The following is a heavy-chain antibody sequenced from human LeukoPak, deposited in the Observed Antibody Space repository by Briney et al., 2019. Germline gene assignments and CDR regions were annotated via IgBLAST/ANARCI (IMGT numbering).Heavy chain of an antibody. Sequence: ASVKVSCKASGYTFTGYYMHWVRQAPGQGLEWMGWISAYNGNTNYAQKLQGRVTMTTDTSTSTAYMELRSLRSDDTAVYYCARVFGKVAVAGPPRYYYYMDVWGKGTTVTVSS. D-gene: IGHD6-19*01. V-gene: IGHV1-18*04. CDR2: ISAYNGNT. CDR1: GYTFTGYY. CDR3: ARVFGKVAVAGPPRYYYYMDV. J-gene: IGHJ6*03.